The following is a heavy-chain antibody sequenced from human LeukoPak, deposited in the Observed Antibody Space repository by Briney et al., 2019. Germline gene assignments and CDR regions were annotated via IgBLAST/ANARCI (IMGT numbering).Heavy chain of an antibody. CDR1: GFTVSSNY. CDR3: AKDPSAYGSGRLDY. Sequence: PGGSLRLSCAASGFTVSSNYMSWVRQAPGKGLEWVSVIYSGGSTYYADSVKGRFTISRDNSKNSLYLQMNSLRAEDTAVYYCAKDPSAYGSGRLDYWGQGTLVTVSS. D-gene: IGHD3-10*01. V-gene: IGHV3-66*01. J-gene: IGHJ4*02. CDR2: IYSGGST.